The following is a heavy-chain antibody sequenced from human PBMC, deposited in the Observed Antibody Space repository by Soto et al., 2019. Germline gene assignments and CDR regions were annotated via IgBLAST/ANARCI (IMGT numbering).Heavy chain of an antibody. Sequence: EVQLVESGGGLVQPGRSLRLSCVASGFNFGEYAMHWVRQAPGKGLEWVSGISWDTGTIGYADSVKGRFTISRDNAKNSLFLQMNSLRADDTAVYYCARDSVRDYLYYYYGMDVWGQGTTVTVSS. D-gene: IGHD4-17*01. CDR3: ARDSVRDYLYYYYGMDV. CDR1: GFNFGEYA. J-gene: IGHJ6*02. V-gene: IGHV3-9*01. CDR2: ISWDTGTI.